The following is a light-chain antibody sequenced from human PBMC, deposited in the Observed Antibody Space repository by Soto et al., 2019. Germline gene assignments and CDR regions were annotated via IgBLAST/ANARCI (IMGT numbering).Light chain of an antibody. CDR3: SSYAGTNNFV. V-gene: IGLV2-8*01. CDR2: EVS. Sequence: SVLTQPPSASGSPGQSVTISCTGTSSDIGAYIYVSWYQQHPGKAPKLMISEVSRRPSGVPERFSGSKSGNTASLTVSGLQADDEAHYYCSSYAGTNNFVLGTGTKVTVL. CDR1: SSDIGAYIY. J-gene: IGLJ1*01.